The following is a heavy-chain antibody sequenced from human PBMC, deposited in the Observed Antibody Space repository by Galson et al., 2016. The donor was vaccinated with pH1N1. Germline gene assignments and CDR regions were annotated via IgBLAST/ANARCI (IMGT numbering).Heavy chain of an antibody. Sequence: QSGAEVKKPGESLKISCRASGYTFTNYWIGWVRQVPGKGLEWMAIIYPGDSDARYSPSFQGRVTISADKSISTAYHPWSSLKASDTAIYYCARAQSLATPAFFFDSWGRGTLVTVSS. CDR3: ARAQSLATPAFFFDS. D-gene: IGHD6-13*01. J-gene: IGHJ4*02. CDR1: GYTFTNYW. CDR2: IYPGDSDA. V-gene: IGHV5-51*03.